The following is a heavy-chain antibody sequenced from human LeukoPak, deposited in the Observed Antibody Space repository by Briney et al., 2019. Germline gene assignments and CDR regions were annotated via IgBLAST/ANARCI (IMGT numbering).Heavy chain of an antibody. V-gene: IGHV4-39*01. J-gene: IGHJ4*02. CDR1: GGSISSSSYY. Sequence: SETLSVTCTVSGGSISSSSYYWGWIRQPPGKGLEWIGSIYYSGSTYYNPSLKSRVTISVDTSKNQFSLKLSSVTAADTAVYYCARHVRRRITMIVVVITHFGYWGQGTLATVSS. D-gene: IGHD3-22*01. CDR3: ARHVRRRITMIVVVITHFGY. CDR2: IYYSGST.